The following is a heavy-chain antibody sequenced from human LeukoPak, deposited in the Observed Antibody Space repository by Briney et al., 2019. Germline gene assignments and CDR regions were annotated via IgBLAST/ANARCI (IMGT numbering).Heavy chain of an antibody. V-gene: IGHV1-69*05. CDR2: IIPIFGTA. J-gene: IGHJ4*02. Sequence: SVTVSCKASGGTFSSYAISWVRQAPGQGLEWMGGIIPIFGTANYAQKFQGRVTITTDESTSTAYMELSSLRSEDTAVYYCAREKGGGSGSYYNTRYYFDYWGQGTLVTVSS. CDR1: GGTFSSYA. D-gene: IGHD3-10*01. CDR3: AREKGGGSGSYYNTRYYFDY.